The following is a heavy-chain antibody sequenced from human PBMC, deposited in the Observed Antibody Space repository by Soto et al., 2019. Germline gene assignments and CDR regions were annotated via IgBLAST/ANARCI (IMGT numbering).Heavy chain of an antibody. V-gene: IGHV5-10-1*01. CDR2: IDPSDSYT. CDR1: YW. D-gene: IGHD6-13*01. J-gene: IGHJ4*02. Sequence: YWISWVRQMPGKGLEWMGRIDPSDSYTNYSPSFQGHVTISADKSISTAYLQWSSLKASDTAMYYCARPGIAAAGTNYWGQGTLVTVSS. CDR3: ARPGIAAAGTNY.